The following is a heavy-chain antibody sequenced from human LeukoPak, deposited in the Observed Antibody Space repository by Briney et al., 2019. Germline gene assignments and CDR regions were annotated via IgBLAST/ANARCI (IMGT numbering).Heavy chain of an antibody. J-gene: IGHJ3*02. CDR1: GFTVSSNY. V-gene: IGHV3-7*01. Sequence: GGSLRLSCAASGFTVSSNYMSWVRQAPGKGLEWVANIKQDGSEKYYVDSVKGRFTISRDNAKNSLYLQMNSLRAEDTAVYYCARGGNAEFDIWGQGTMVTVSS. CDR2: IKQDGSEK. D-gene: IGHD1-14*01. CDR3: ARGGNAEFDI.